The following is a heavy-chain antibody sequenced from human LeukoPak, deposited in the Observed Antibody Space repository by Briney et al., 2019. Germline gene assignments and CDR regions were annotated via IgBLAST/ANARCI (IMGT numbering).Heavy chain of an antibody. CDR1: GFTFSSYD. CDR2: IRPSGDNT. J-gene: IGHJ4*02. V-gene: IGHV3-21*01. Sequence: PGGSLRLSCAASGFTFSSYDMTWVRQAPGRGLEWVSSIRPSGDNTYYGDSVKGRFTISRDNAKKSLYLQMNSLRAEDTAVYYCARGKYDSSGYPLLGFDYWGQGTLVTVSS. CDR3: ARGKYDSSGYPLLGFDY. D-gene: IGHD3-22*01.